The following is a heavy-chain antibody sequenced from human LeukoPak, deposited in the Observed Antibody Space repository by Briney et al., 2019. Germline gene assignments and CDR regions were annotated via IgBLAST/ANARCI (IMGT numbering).Heavy chain of an antibody. J-gene: IGHJ4*02. D-gene: IGHD3-22*01. Sequence: SETLSLTCTVSGGSINSYYWSWIRQRPGKGREWIGYIYYSGSTNYNPSLKSRVTISVDTCKTQFSVKLSSVTAADTAVYYGARVRAYDSSGYYFFYYFDNWGQGTPVTVSS. V-gene: IGHV4-59*01. CDR1: GGSINSYY. CDR2: IYYSGST. CDR3: ARVRAYDSSGYYFFYYFDN.